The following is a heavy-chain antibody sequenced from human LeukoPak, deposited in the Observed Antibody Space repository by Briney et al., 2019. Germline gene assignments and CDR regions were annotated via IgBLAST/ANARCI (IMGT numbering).Heavy chain of an antibody. D-gene: IGHD6-13*01. Sequence: GGSLRLSCAASGFTFSSYGMHWVRQAPGKGLEWVAFVRNDGTNKHYADSVKGRFTISRGNSKNTLYLQMNSLRAEDTAVYYCARGPRAAADDYWGQGTLVTVSS. CDR3: ARGPRAAADDY. V-gene: IGHV3-30*02. CDR2: VRNDGTNK. J-gene: IGHJ4*02. CDR1: GFTFSSYG.